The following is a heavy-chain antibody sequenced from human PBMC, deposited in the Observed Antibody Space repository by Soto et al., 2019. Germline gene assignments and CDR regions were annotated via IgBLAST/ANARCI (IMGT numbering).Heavy chain of an antibody. Sequence: PSETLSLTCTVSGGSISSYYWSWIRQPPGKGLEWIGYIYYSGSTNYNPSLKSRVTISVDTSKNQFSLKLSSVTAADTAVYYCASCIAAAGFTRYNWFDPWGQGTLVTVSS. CDR2: IYYSGST. CDR1: GGSISSYY. J-gene: IGHJ5*02. V-gene: IGHV4-59*01. CDR3: ASCIAAAGFTRYNWFDP. D-gene: IGHD6-13*01.